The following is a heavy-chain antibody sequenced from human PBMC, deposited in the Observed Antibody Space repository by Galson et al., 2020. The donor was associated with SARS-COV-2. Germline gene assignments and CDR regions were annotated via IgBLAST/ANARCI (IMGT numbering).Heavy chain of an antibody. Sequence: ETSETLSLTCTVSGGSITNTIYLWAWIRQPPGKGLEWIGSVYYSGGTYYSPSLKSRLTISVDTSKNQFSLNLSSVTAADTALYYCARLYNSDSGIPFDYWGQGTLVTVSS. J-gene: IGHJ4*02. D-gene: IGHD6-19*01. CDR2: VYYSGGT. CDR3: ARLYNSDSGIPFDY. CDR1: GGSITNTIYL. V-gene: IGHV4-39*01.